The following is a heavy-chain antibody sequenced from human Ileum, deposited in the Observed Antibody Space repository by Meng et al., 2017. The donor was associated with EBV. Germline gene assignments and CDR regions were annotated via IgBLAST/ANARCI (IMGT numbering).Heavy chain of an antibody. D-gene: IGHD5-24*01. V-gene: IGHV3-23*01. Sequence: LGFGGGFVEAGGSLRLSCAYSGFTLCSYAMRWVRQAPGKGLEWVSFISGTGGSTDYADSVKGRFTISRDNSKNTLYLQMDSLRAEDTAVYYCVRDGYNYIPFNYWDQGTLVTVSS. CDR2: ISGTGGST. CDR3: VRDGYNYIPFNY. J-gene: IGHJ4*02. CDR1: GFTLCSYA.